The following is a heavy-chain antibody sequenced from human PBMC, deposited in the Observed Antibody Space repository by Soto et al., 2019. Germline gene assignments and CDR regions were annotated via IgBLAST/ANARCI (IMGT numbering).Heavy chain of an antibody. D-gene: IGHD6-13*01. V-gene: IGHV3-23*01. J-gene: IGHJ4*02. CDR2: ISGSGGST. CDR1: GFTFSSYA. Sequence: EVQLLESGGGLVQPGGSLRLSCAASGFTFSSYAMSWVRQAPGKGLEWVSAISGSGGSTYYADSVKGRFTISRDNSKNTLYLQMNSLRAEDTAVYDCAKVSGSSSWYHTRYYFDYWGQGTLVTVSS. CDR3: AKVSGSSSWYHTRYYFDY.